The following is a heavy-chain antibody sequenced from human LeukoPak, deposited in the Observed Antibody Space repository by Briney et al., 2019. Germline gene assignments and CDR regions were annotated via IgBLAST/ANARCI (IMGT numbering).Heavy chain of an antibody. D-gene: IGHD2-2*01. V-gene: IGHV3-23*01. J-gene: IGHJ5*02. Sequence: PGGSLRLSCAASGFTFSTYAVTWVRQAPGKGLEWVSTIGGSGGVTYYADSVKGRFTISRDNSKNTLYLQMNSLRAEDTAVYYCAKDGRGGDCTSASCTNWFGPWGQGTLVTVSS. CDR1: GFTFSTYA. CDR2: IGGSGGVT. CDR3: AKDGRGGDCTSASCTNWFGP.